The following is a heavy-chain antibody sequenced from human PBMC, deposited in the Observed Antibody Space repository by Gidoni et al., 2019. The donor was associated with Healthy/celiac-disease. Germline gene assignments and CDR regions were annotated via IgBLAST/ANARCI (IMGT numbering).Heavy chain of an antibody. CDR3: TRDTYYDYVPGAAYYYYYYGMDV. Sequence: EEQLVESGGGLVQPGRSLRLSCPAYGITFGDYEMSWVRQDAGKGLVWLGFIRSKAYGGTTVYASSVKGRFTISRDDSKSIAYLQMNSLKTEDTAVYYCTRDTYYDYVPGAAYYYYYYGMDVWGQGTTVTVSS. V-gene: IGHV3-49*04. CDR1: GITFGDYE. J-gene: IGHJ6*02. CDR2: IRSKAYGGTT. D-gene: IGHD3-16*01.